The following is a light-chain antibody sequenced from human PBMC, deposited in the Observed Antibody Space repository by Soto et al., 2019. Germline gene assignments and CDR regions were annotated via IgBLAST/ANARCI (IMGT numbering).Light chain of an antibody. CDR1: QGSSSY. CDR2: SAS. Sequence: DIQLTQSPSFLSASVGDRVTITCRASQGSSSYLAWYQQKPGKAPKLLIYSASTLQSGVPSRFSGSGSGTEFTLTISPLQPEDFATYYCLQLNSFPRTFGQGTKVEIK. CDR3: LQLNSFPRT. J-gene: IGKJ1*01. V-gene: IGKV1-9*01.